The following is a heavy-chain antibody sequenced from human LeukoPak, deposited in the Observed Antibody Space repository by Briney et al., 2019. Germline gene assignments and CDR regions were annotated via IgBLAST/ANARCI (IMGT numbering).Heavy chain of an antibody. CDR2: ISYDGSNK. CDR1: GFTFSSYA. Sequence: PGGPLRLSCAASGFTFSSYAMHWVRQAPGKGLEWVAVISYDGSNKYYADSVKGRFTISRDNSKNTLYLQMNSLRAEDTAVYYCAREKLYYFDYWGQGTLVTVSS. J-gene: IGHJ4*02. CDR3: AREKLYYFDY. V-gene: IGHV3-30*04. D-gene: IGHD4-23*01.